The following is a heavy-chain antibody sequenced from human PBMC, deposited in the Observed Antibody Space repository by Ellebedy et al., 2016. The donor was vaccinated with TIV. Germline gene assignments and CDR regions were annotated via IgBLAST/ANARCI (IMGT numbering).Heavy chain of an antibody. CDR1: GGSISTYY. D-gene: IGHD6-6*01. Sequence: MPSETLSLTCTVSGGSISTYYWSWIRQPAGKGLEWIGRIYTSGSTNYNPSLKSRVTISVDTSKNQFSLKLSSVTAADTAVYYCARWTLAAGPYYFDYWGQGTLVTVSS. V-gene: IGHV4-4*07. J-gene: IGHJ4*02. CDR2: IYTSGST. CDR3: ARWTLAAGPYYFDY.